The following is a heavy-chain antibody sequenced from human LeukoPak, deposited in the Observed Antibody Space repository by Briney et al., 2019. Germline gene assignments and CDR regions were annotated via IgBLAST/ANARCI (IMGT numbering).Heavy chain of an antibody. CDR2: IYPGDSDT. Sequence: GESLKISCHGSGYTFNNYWIGWVRQVPGKGLEWMGIIYPGDSDTRYSPSFQGQVTISADKSISTAYLQWSSLKASDTAMYYCARQSIAAAGTEAFDIWGQGTMVTVSS. J-gene: IGHJ3*02. V-gene: IGHV5-51*01. CDR1: GYTFNNYW. D-gene: IGHD6-13*01. CDR3: ARQSIAAAGTEAFDI.